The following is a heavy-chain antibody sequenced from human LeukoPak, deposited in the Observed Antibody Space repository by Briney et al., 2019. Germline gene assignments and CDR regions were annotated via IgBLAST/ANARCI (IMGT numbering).Heavy chain of an antibody. CDR2: INPSGGST. J-gene: IGHJ5*02. V-gene: IGHV1-46*03. Sequence: ASVKVSCKASGYTFTGYYMHWVRQAPGQGLEWMGIINPSGGSTSYAQKFQGRVTMTRDTSTSTVYMELSSLRSEDTAVYYCARDRDPTRRYYDFWSGQAAWGQGTLVTVSS. CDR3: ARDRDPTRRYYDFWSGQAA. D-gene: IGHD3-3*01. CDR1: GYTFTGYY.